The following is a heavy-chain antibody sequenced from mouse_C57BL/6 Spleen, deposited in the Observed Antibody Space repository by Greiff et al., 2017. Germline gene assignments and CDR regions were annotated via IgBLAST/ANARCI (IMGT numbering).Heavy chain of an antibody. J-gene: IGHJ2*01. Sequence: VQLQQSGPELVKPGASVKISCKASGYAFSSSWMNWVKQRPGKGLEWIGRIYPGDGDTNYNGKFKGKATLTADKSSSTAYMQLSSLTSEDSAVYFCARSNWDEGYFDYWGQGTTLTVSS. CDR1: GYAFSSSW. D-gene: IGHD4-1*01. CDR2: IYPGDGDT. CDR3: ARSNWDEGYFDY. V-gene: IGHV1-82*01.